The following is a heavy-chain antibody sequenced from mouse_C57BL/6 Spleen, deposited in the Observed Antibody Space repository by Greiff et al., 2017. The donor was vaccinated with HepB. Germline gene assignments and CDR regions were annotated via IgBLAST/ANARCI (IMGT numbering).Heavy chain of an antibody. D-gene: IGHD2-12*01. Sequence: EVKVVESGAELVRPGASVKLSCTASGFNIKDYYMHWVKQRPEQGLEWIGRIDPEDGDTEYAPKFQGKATMTADTSSNTAYLQLSSLTSEDTAVYYCTTAVLRPYYFDYWGQGTTLTVSS. CDR1: GFNIKDYY. CDR3: TTAVLRPYYFDY. J-gene: IGHJ2*01. CDR2: IDPEDGDT. V-gene: IGHV14-1*01.